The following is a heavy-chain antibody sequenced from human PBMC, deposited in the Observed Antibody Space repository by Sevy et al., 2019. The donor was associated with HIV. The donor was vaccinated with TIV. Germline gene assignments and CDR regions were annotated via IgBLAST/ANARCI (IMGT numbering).Heavy chain of an antibody. V-gene: IGHV3-7*01. Sequence: GGSLRLSCAASGFTFSSYWMSWVRQAPGKGLEWVANIKQDGSEKYYVDSVKGRFTISRDNAKNSLYLQMNSLRAEDTAVYYCARASVVTLPYYYYYGMDVWGQGTTVTVSS. CDR3: ARASVVTLPYYYYYGMDV. CDR1: GFTFSSYW. D-gene: IGHD3-22*01. J-gene: IGHJ6*02. CDR2: IKQDGSEK.